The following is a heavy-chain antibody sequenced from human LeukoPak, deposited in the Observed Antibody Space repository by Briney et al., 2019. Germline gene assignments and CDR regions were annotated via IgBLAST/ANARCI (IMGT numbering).Heavy chain of an antibody. J-gene: IGHJ3*02. D-gene: IGHD3-9*01. CDR3: ARDRILTGGNDAFDI. V-gene: IGHV3-21*01. CDR1: GFTFSSYS. CDR2: ISSSSSYI. Sequence: GGSLRLSCAASGFTFSSYSMNWVRQAPGKGLEWVSSISSSSSYIYYADSVKGRFTISRDNAKNSLYLQMNSLRAEDTAVYYCARDRILTGGNDAFDIWGQGTIVTVSS.